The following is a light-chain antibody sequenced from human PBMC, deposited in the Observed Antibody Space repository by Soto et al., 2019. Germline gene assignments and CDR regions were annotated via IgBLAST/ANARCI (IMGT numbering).Light chain of an antibody. J-gene: IGKJ1*01. V-gene: IGKV3-20*01. Sequence: EIGLTQSPGTLSLSPGERATLSCRASQSVSNNYLAWYQQKPGQAPRLLIYGASNRATGIPDRFSGSGSGTDFTLTISRLEPEDFAVYYCQQYVSLGTFGQGSKVDIK. CDR2: GAS. CDR1: QSVSNNY. CDR3: QQYVSLGT.